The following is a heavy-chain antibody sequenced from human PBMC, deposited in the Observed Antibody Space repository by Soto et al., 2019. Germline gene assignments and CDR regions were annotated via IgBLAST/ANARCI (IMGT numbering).Heavy chain of an antibody. V-gene: IGHV1-69*06. Sequence: QVQLVQSGTEVKKSGSSVKVSCRASGGTSSNFVITWVRQVPGQGLEWLGGILPMFCAVKYAQKFQDRLIITADSSTTTPAMELGSLRSEDTAVYYCARPQRSSYDRGDSYYHTMDVWGHGTTVTVS. J-gene: IGHJ6*02. D-gene: IGHD3-22*01. CDR1: GGTSSNFV. CDR2: ILPMFCAV. CDR3: ARPQRSSYDRGDSYYHTMDV.